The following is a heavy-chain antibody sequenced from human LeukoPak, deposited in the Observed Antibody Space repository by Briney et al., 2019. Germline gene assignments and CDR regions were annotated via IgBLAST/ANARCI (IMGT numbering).Heavy chain of an antibody. J-gene: IGHJ4*02. CDR1: GGSFSGYY. CDR2: INHSGST. CDR3: ARVRGYFSYFDY. Sequence: PSETLSLTCAVYGGSFSGYYWSWIRQPPGKGLEWIGEINHSGSTNYNPSLKSRVTISVDTSKNQFSLKLSSVTAAGTAVYYCARVRGYFSYFDYWGQGTLVTVSS. V-gene: IGHV4-34*01. D-gene: IGHD3-22*01.